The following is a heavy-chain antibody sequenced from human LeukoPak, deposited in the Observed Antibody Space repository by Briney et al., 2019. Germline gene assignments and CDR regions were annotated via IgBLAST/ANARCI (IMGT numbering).Heavy chain of an antibody. CDR1: GFTYSSYA. CDR2: ISYDGSNK. Sequence: SGGSLRLSCAASGFTYSSYAKHWVRQAPGKGLEWVAVISYDGSNKYYADSVKGRFTISRDNSKNTLYLQMNSLRAEDTAVYYCARDPQLGYYFDYWGQGTLVTVSS. D-gene: IGHD7-27*01. J-gene: IGHJ4*02. V-gene: IGHV3-30*04. CDR3: ARDPQLGYYFDY.